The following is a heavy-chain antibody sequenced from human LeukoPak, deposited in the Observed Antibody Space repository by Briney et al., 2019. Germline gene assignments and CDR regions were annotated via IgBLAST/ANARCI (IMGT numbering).Heavy chain of an antibody. CDR3: TTGYCSRTSCYYFDY. CDR1: GFTFTRFG. V-gene: IGHV3-15*01. Sequence: KPGGSLRLSCAASGFTFTRFGMSWVRQAPGKGLEWVGRIKSKTDGGTTDYAAPVKGRFTISRDDSKNTLYLQMNSLKTEDTAVYYCTTGYCSRTSCYYFDYWGQGTLVTVSS. J-gene: IGHJ4*02. CDR2: IKSKTDGGTT. D-gene: IGHD2-2*01.